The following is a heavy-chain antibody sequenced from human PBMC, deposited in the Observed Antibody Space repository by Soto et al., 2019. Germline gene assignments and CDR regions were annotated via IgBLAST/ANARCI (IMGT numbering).Heavy chain of an antibody. J-gene: IGHJ5*02. V-gene: IGHV3-23*01. Sequence: PGGSLRLSCAASGFTFSSYAMSWVRQAPGKGLEWVSAISGSGGSTYYADSVKGRFTISRDNSKNTLYLQMNSLRAEDTAVYYCAKDYDFWSGYYTAFNWFDPWGQGTLVTVSS. D-gene: IGHD3-3*01. CDR2: ISGSGGST. CDR3: AKDYDFWSGYYTAFNWFDP. CDR1: GFTFSSYA.